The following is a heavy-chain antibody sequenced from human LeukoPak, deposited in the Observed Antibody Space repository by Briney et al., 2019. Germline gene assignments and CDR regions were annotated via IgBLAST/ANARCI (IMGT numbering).Heavy chain of an antibody. CDR3: MKLPTMIIVIDTDFEY. Sequence: GGSLRLSCVASGFTFRHYDMSWVRQAPGKGLEWVSSINTSGGSTYYADSLQGRFTISGDNSKNTLHLQMNNVRAEDTALYYCMKLPTMIIVIDTDFEYWGQGAQVTVSS. CDR2: INTSGGST. J-gene: IGHJ4*02. V-gene: IGHV3-23*01. D-gene: IGHD2-21*01. CDR1: GFTFRHYD.